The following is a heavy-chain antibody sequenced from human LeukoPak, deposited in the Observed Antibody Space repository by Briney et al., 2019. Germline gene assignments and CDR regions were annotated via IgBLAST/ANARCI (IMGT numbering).Heavy chain of an antibody. CDR3: ARDRIAAAGKWFDP. J-gene: IGHJ5*02. V-gene: IGHV3-66*02. D-gene: IGHD6-13*01. CDR1: GFTVSSNY. Sequence: GGSLRLSCAASGFTVSSNYMSWVRHAPGKGMEWVSVIYSGGSTYYADSVKGRFTISRDNSKNTLYLQMNSLRAEDTAVYYCARDRIAAAGKWFDPWGQGTLVTVSS. CDR2: IYSGGST.